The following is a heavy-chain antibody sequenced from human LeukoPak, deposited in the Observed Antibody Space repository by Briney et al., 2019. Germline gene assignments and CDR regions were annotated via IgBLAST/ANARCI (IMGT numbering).Heavy chain of an antibody. J-gene: IGHJ4*02. V-gene: IGHV3-30*18. CDR2: ISYDGTNK. CDR3: AKGGVVVPAAADY. Sequence: GGSLRLSCKASGFTFSNYGMHWVRQAPGMGLEWVTVISYDGTNKYYTDSVKGRFTISRDNSKNTLYLQMNSLRAEDTAVYYCAKGGVVVPAAADYWGQGTLVTVSS. CDR1: GFTFSNYG. D-gene: IGHD2-2*01.